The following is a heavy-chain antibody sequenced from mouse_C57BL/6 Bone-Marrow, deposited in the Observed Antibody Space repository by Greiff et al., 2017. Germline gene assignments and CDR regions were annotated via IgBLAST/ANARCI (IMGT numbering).Heavy chain of an antibody. CDR2: IHPNGGST. D-gene: IGHD2-4*01. CDR1: GYTFTSYW. CDR3: AVYYDYDGFAY. J-gene: IGHJ3*01. V-gene: IGHV1-64*01. Sequence: QVQLQQPGAELVKPGASVKLSCKASGYTFTSYWMHWVKQRPGQGLEWIGMIHPNGGSTNYNEKFKSKATLTVDKSSSTAYMQLSSLTSEDSAVYYCAVYYDYDGFAYWGQGTLVTVSA.